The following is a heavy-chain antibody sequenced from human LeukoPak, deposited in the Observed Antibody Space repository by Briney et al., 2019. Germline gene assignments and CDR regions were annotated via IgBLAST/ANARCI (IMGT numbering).Heavy chain of an antibody. Sequence: SETLSLTCTVSGGSISTYSWNWIRQPAGKGLEWIGRIFASGSTKYNPSLKSRVTMSVETSKNQFSLKLSSVTAADTAVYYCARDLIVPDAMTGSGSYSTDYWGQGTLATVSS. CDR3: ARDLIVPDAMTGSGSYSTDY. D-gene: IGHD3-10*01. CDR1: GGSISTYS. J-gene: IGHJ4*02. V-gene: IGHV4-4*07. CDR2: IFASGST.